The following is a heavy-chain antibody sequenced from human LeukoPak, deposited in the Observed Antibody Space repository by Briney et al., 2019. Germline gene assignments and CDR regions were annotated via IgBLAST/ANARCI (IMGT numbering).Heavy chain of an antibody. D-gene: IGHD3-22*01. CDR2: IKSKTDGGTT. CDR3: TTVYDSSGYYRRGFDY. Sequence: PGGSLRLSCAASGFTFSNAWMNWVRQAPGKGLEWVSRIKSKTDGGTTDYAAPVKGRFTISRDDSKNTLYLQMNSLKTEDTAVYYCTTVYDSSGYYRRGFDYWGQGTLVTVSS. CDR1: GFTFSNAW. J-gene: IGHJ4*02. V-gene: IGHV3-15*07.